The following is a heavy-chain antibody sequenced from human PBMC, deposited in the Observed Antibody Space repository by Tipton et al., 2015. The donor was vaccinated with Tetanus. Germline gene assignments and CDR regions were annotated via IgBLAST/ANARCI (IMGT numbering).Heavy chain of an antibody. V-gene: IGHV4-59*01. Sequence: QVQLVQSGAEVKPSETLSLTCTVSGGSISSYYWSWIRQPPGKGLEWIGYIYYSGSTNYNPSLKSRVTISVDTSKNQFSLKLSSVTAADTAVYYCARGTGDYWGQGTLVTVSS. J-gene: IGHJ4*02. CDR1: GGSISSYY. CDR2: IYYSGST. CDR3: ARGTGDY. D-gene: IGHD1-14*01.